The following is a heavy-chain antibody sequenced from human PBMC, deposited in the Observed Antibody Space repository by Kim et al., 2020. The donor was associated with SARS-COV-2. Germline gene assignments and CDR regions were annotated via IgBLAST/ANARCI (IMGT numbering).Heavy chain of an antibody. J-gene: IGHJ4*02. CDR2: IRKKPDSYTT. CDR3: GSAFGGSEDCFDC. CDR1: GFSFSDYY. V-gene: IGHV3-72*01. Sequence: GGSLRLSCAASGFSFSDYYMDWVRQAPGKGLEWVGRIRKKPDSYTTEYAASVRGRFTISRDDSKNSLYLQMNSLKTEDTAVYYCGSAFGGSEDCFDCRGQGTLVTVSS. D-gene: IGHD3-10*01.